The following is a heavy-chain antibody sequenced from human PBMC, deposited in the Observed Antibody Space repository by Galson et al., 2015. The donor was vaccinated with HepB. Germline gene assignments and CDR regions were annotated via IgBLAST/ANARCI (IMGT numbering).Heavy chain of an antibody. CDR2: INPNSGGT. D-gene: IGHD3-10*01. CDR1: GYTFTGYY. V-gene: IGHV1-2*04. CDR3: ARGRDYGSGSLIDY. J-gene: IGHJ4*02. Sequence: SVKVSCKASGYTFTGYYMHWVRQAPGQGLEWMGWINPNSGGTNYAQKFQGWVTMTRDTSISTAYMELSRLRSDDTAVHYSARGRDYGSGSLIDYWGQGTLVTVSS.